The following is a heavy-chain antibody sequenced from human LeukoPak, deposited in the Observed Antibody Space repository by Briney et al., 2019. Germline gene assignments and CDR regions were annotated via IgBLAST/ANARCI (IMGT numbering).Heavy chain of an antibody. CDR2: IIPIFGTA. CDR3: ARSGGGYSGYDTAPFDY. Sequence: GAAVKVSCKASGGTFSSYAISWARQAPGQGLEWMGGIIPIFGTANYAQKFQGRVTITTDESTSTAYMELSSLRSEDTAVYYCARSGGGYSGYDTAPFDYWGQGTLVTVSS. D-gene: IGHD5-12*01. V-gene: IGHV1-69*05. CDR1: GGTFSSYA. J-gene: IGHJ4*02.